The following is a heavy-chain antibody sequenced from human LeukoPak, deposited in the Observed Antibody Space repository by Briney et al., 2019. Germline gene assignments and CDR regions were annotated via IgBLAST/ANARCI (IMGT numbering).Heavy chain of an antibody. CDR3: TTEDAFDI. Sequence: ETLSLTCTVSGNSFGDYYWSWIRQPAGKGLEWVGRIKSKTDGGTTDYAAPVKGRFTISRDDSKNTLYLQMNSLKTEDTAVYYCTTEDAFDIWGQGTMVTVSS. J-gene: IGHJ3*02. CDR1: GNSFGDYY. CDR2: IKSKTDGGTT. V-gene: IGHV3-15*01.